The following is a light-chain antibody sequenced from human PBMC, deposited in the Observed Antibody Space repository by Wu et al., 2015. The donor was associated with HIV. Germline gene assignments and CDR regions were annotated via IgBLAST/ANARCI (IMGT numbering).Light chain of an antibody. J-gene: IGKJ1*01. V-gene: IGKV1-5*03. Sequence: DIQMTQSPSTLSASVGDRVTITCRASQSISTWLAWYQQKPGKAPKLLIYKASSLESGVPSRFSGSGSGTEFTLTIIGLQPDDFATYHCQQYDSYWTFGQGTKVEIK. CDR3: QQYDSYWT. CDR1: QSISTW. CDR2: KAS.